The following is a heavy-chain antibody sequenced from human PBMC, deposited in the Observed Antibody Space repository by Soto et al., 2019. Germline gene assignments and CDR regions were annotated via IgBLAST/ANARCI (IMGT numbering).Heavy chain of an antibody. Sequence: QVQLVQSGAEVKKPGSSVKVSCKASGGTFSSYAISWVRQAPGQGLEWMGGIIPIFGTANYAQKFQGRVTLTADESTSTANMELSSLRSEDTAVYYCAREIIGSGWYFSYYYGMDVWGQGTTVTVSS. J-gene: IGHJ6*02. CDR1: GGTFSSYA. V-gene: IGHV1-69*12. CDR3: AREIIGSGWYFSYYYGMDV. D-gene: IGHD6-19*01. CDR2: IIPIFGTA.